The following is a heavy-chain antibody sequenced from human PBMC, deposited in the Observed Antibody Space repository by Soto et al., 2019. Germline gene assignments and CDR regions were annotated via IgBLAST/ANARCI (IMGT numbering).Heavy chain of an antibody. V-gene: IGHV4-34*01. CDR1: GGSFSGYY. J-gene: IGHJ6*03. Sequence: SETLSLTCAVYGGSFSGYYWSWIRQPPGKGLEWIGEINHSGSTNYNPSLKSRVTISVDTSKNQFSLKLSSVTAADTAVYYCARRSRLVVVPAAIRDYYYMDVWGKGTTVTVSS. CDR2: INHSGST. CDR3: ARRSRLVVVPAAIRDYYYMDV. D-gene: IGHD2-2*01.